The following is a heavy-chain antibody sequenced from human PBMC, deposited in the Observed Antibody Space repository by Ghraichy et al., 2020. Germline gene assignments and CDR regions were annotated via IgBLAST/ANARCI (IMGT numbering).Heavy chain of an antibody. CDR1: GFTFSSYS. Sequence: GESLSISCAASGFTFSSYSMNWVRQAPGKGLEWVSSISSSSSYIYYVDSVKGRFTISRDNAKNSLYLQLNSLRAEDTAVYYCARDKSGYGDRGGFDYWGQGTLVTVSS. V-gene: IGHV3-21*01. CDR3: ARDKSGYGDRGGFDY. J-gene: IGHJ4*02. CDR2: ISSSSSYI. D-gene: IGHD5-12*01.